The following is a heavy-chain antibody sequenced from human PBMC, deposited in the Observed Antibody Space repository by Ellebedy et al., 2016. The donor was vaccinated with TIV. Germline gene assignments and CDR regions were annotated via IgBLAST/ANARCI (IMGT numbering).Heavy chain of an antibody. J-gene: IGHJ4*02. CDR1: GGSFGGYF. Sequence: MPSETLSLTCAVSGGSFGGYFWTWIRQPPGKGLEWIGEINLNGFTNYSPSLKNRVTISIDTSKNQFSLKLSSVTAADTAVYYCARHDAGLSSDFWSGYYDYWGQGTLVTVSS. D-gene: IGHD3-3*01. CDR2: INLNGFT. CDR3: ARHDAGLSSDFWSGYYDY. V-gene: IGHV4-34*01.